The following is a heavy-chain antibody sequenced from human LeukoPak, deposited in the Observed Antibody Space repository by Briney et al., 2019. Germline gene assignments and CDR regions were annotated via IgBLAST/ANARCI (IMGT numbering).Heavy chain of an antibody. Sequence: PSETPSLTCTVSGGPISSYYWSWIRQPPGKGLEWIGYIYYSGSTNYNPSLKSRVTISVDTSKNQFSLKLSSVTAADTAVYYCASHYGGNSGRDYWGQGTLVTVSS. CDR3: ASHYGGNSGRDY. CDR2: IYYSGST. V-gene: IGHV4-59*01. J-gene: IGHJ4*02. CDR1: GGPISSYY. D-gene: IGHD4-23*01.